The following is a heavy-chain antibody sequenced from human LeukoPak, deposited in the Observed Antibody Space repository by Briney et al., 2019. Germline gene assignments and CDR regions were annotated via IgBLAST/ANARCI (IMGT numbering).Heavy chain of an antibody. Sequence: GGSLRLSCAASGFTFSSYSMNWVRQAPGKGLEWVSSIGSSSSYIYYADSVKGRFTISRDNAKNSLYLQMNSLRAEDTAVYYCARATDYDFWSGYSPFDPWGQGTLVTVSS. CDR2: IGSSSSYI. CDR1: GFTFSSYS. V-gene: IGHV3-21*01. CDR3: ARATDYDFWSGYSPFDP. J-gene: IGHJ5*02. D-gene: IGHD3-3*01.